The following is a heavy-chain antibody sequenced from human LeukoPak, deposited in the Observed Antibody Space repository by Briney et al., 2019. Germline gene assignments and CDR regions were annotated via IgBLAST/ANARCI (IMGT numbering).Heavy chain of an antibody. V-gene: IGHV1-69*05. Sequence: SVKVSCKASGGTFSSYAISWVRQAPGQGLEWMGRIIPIFGTANYAQKFQGRVTITTDVSTSTAYMELSSLRSEDTAVYYCARESYYDSSGPGGGALNYFDYWGQGTLVTVSS. J-gene: IGHJ4*02. CDR2: IIPIFGTA. D-gene: IGHD3-22*01. CDR1: GGTFSSYA. CDR3: ARESYYDSSGPGGGALNYFDY.